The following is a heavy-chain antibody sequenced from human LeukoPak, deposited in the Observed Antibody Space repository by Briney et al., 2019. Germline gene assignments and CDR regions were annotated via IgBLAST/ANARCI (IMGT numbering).Heavy chain of an antibody. J-gene: IGHJ6*03. D-gene: IGHD6-19*01. CDR3: ARVRQYSSGWYAGNYYYYMDV. CDR1: GGSISSYY. V-gene: IGHV4-59*01. CDR2: IYYSGST. Sequence: PSETLSLTCTVSGGSISSYYWSWIRQPPGKGLEWIGYIYYSGSTNYNPSLKSRVTISVDTSKNQFSLKLSSVTAADTAVYYCARVRQYSSGWYAGNYYYYMDVWGKGTTVTVSS.